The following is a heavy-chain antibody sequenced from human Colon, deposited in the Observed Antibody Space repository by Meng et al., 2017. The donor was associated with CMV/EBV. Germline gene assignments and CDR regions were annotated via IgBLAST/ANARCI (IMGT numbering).Heavy chain of an antibody. V-gene: IGHV1-2*06. CDR1: GYTFTGYW. Sequence: VTLSCKASGYTFTGYWMHWVRQGPGQGLEWMGRIKPSTGDTNYAQNFQGRVTVTRDTSISTVYMEVNSLTSDDTAVYYCTREGFDYWGQGALVTVSS. J-gene: IGHJ4*02. CDR2: IKPSTGDT. CDR3: TREGFDY.